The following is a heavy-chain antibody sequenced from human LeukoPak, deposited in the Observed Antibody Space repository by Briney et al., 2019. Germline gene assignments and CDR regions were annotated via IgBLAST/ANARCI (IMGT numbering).Heavy chain of an antibody. J-gene: IGHJ4*02. Sequence: PGGSLRLSCAASGFTFSSYAMSWVRQAPGKGLEWVSAISGSGGSTYYADSVKGRFTISRDDSKNTVYLHMHSLRTEDTAVYYCARPLVTTVAGTYYFDYWGQGTLVTVSS. CDR2: ISGSGGST. CDR3: ARPLVTTVAGTYYFDY. V-gene: IGHV3-23*01. D-gene: IGHD6-19*01. CDR1: GFTFSSYA.